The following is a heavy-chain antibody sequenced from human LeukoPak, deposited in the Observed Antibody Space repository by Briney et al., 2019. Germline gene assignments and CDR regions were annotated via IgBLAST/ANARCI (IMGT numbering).Heavy chain of an antibody. Sequence: KPSETLSLTCAVYGGSFSGYYWSWIRQPPGKGLEWIGEINHSGSTNYNPSLKSRVTISVDTSKNQFPLKLSSVTAADTAVYYCARHPDPKINWFDPWGQGTLVTVSS. D-gene: IGHD1-14*01. CDR2: INHSGST. J-gene: IGHJ5*02. CDR3: ARHPDPKINWFDP. V-gene: IGHV4-34*01. CDR1: GGSFSGYY.